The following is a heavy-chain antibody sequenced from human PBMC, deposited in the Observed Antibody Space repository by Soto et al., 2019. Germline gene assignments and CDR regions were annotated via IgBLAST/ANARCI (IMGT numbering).Heavy chain of an antibody. V-gene: IGHV1-3*01. Sequence: ASVKVSSKASRYTFNSYAIYWVRQDPGQRLEWMGWINGGDGKTKYSQKFQGRVTITRDTSATTAYMELSSLRSEDTAVYNCARADGIAVRHGYDYWGQGTLVTVSS. J-gene: IGHJ4*02. CDR1: RYTFNSYA. D-gene: IGHD6-19*01. CDR3: ARADGIAVRHGYDY. CDR2: INGGDGKT.